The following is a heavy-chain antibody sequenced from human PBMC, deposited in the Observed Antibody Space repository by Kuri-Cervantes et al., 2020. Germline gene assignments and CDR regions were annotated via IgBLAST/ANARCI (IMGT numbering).Heavy chain of an antibody. CDR3: ARANAGSSGWYRLKFEYYFDY. J-gene: IGHJ4*02. CDR2: IIPIFGTA. D-gene: IGHD6-19*01. CDR1: GGTFSSYA. V-gene: IGHV1-69*05. Sequence: SVKVSCKASGGTFSSYAISWVRQAPGQGLEWMGGIIPIFGTANYAQKFQGRVTMTRDTSTSTVYMELSSLRSEDTAVYYCARANAGSSGWYRLKFEYYFDYWGQGTLVTVSS.